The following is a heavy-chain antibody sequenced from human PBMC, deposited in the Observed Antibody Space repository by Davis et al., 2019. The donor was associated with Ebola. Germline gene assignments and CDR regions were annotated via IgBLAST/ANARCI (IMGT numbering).Heavy chain of an antibody. CDR3: ASGDGRGRSYDMDV. Sequence: GESLKISCAVSGFTFSSYWMHWVRQAPGKGLVWVSRINPDATTTDYADSVRGRFTISRDNAKNSLFLQMDSLRDEDTALYYCASGDGRGRSYDMDVWGQGTTVTVSS. J-gene: IGHJ6*02. D-gene: IGHD3/OR15-3a*01. V-gene: IGHV3-74*01. CDR1: GFTFSSYW. CDR2: INPDATTT.